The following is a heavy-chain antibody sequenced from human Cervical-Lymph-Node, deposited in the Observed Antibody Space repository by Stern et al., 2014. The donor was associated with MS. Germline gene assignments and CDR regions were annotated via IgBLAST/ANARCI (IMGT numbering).Heavy chain of an antibody. CDR3: ARRDGGWDTARRFDS. CDR2: IYPGDSDT. D-gene: IGHD5-18*01. J-gene: IGHJ4*02. Sequence: EDQLVESGAEVKKPGESLKISCKGSGYDFTKYWIAWVRQVPGKGLERMGIIYPGDSDTTYSPSFKGQVPMSADKSSSAAYLQWHSLKASDSAIYFCARRDGGWDTARRFDSWGQGTPVTVSS. V-gene: IGHV5-51*01. CDR1: GYDFTKYW.